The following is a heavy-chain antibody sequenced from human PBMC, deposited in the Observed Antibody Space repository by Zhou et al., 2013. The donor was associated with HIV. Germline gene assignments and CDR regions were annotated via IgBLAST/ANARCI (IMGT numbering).Heavy chain of an antibody. Sequence: QVQLVQSGAEVKKPGSSVKVSCKASGGTFSSYAISWVRQAPGQGLEWMGRIIPILGIANYAQKFQGRVTITADKSTSTAYMELSSLRSEDTAVYYCARGEVVVVVAEIWGQGTPGHRLL. CDR2: IIPILGIA. J-gene: IGHJ4*02. CDR3: ARGEVVVVVAEI. CDR1: GGTFSSYA. V-gene: IGHV1-69*04. D-gene: IGHD2-15*01.